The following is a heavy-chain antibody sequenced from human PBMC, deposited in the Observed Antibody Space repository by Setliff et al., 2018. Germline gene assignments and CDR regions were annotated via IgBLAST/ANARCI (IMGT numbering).Heavy chain of an antibody. CDR1: GGSITSGSYY. V-gene: IGHV4-61*02. J-gene: IGHJ6*03. CDR3: AREGPESDSSGYMDV. Sequence: PSETLSLTCAVSGGSITSGSYYWSWIRQPAGEGLEWIGRLHTSGTKFNPSLKSRVTMSVDPSKNHFSLKVTSVTVADTAVYYCAREGPESDSSGYMDVWGQGTTVTVSS. D-gene: IGHD4-4*01. CDR2: LHTSGT.